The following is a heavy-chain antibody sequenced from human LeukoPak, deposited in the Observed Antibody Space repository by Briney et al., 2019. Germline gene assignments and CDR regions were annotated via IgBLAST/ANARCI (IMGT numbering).Heavy chain of an antibody. D-gene: IGHD5-12*01. J-gene: IGHJ3*02. CDR3: ARDTGLEWRRLGKEACDI. V-gene: IGHV1-18*01. CDR1: VYTFTSYG. Sequence: GASVKVSCKASVYTFTSYGITWVRQAPGKGLEWMGWSSGYNGNTKYARKVQGRVTMTTDTSTTTAYMELRSLRSDDTAVYYCARDTGLEWRRLGKEACDIWGQGTVVTVSP. CDR2: SSGYNGNT.